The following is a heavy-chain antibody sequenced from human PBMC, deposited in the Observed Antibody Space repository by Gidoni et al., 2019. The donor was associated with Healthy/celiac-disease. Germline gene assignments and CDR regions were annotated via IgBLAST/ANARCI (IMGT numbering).Heavy chain of an antibody. CDR2: IKSKTDGGTT. Sequence: EVQLVESGGGLVQPGGSLRLSCAASGLPFSNAWSSWVRQAPGKGLEWVGRIKSKTDGGTTDYAAPVKGRFTISRDDSKNTLYLQMNSLKTEDTAVYYCTTDSITIFGVVIRGLDYWGQGTLVTVSS. J-gene: IGHJ4*02. D-gene: IGHD3-3*01. CDR3: TTDSITIFGVVIRGLDY. CDR1: GLPFSNAW. V-gene: IGHV3-15*01.